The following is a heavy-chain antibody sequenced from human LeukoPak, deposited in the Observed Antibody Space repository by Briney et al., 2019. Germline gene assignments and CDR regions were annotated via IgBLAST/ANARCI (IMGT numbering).Heavy chain of an antibody. CDR3: ASSRYDSSGYYGIIAY. CDR1: GFTFSSYA. CDR2: ISGSGGST. D-gene: IGHD3-22*01. J-gene: IGHJ4*02. V-gene: IGHV3-23*01. Sequence: GGSLRLSCAASGFTFSSYAMSWVRQAPEKGLEWVSTISGSGGSTYYADSVKGRFTISRDNGKNTLYLQMNSLRAEDTAVYYCASSRYDSSGYYGIIAYWGQGTLVTVSS.